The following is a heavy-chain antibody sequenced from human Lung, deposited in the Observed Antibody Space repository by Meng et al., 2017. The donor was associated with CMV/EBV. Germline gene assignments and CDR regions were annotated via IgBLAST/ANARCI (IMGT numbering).Heavy chain of an antibody. Sequence: SGGTFSSYAIGWVRQAPGQGLEWLGGIIPIFGTANYAQKFQGRVTITTDESTSTAYMELSSLRSEDTAVYYCARNPYDYGINWFDPWGQGTLVTVSS. CDR3: ARNPYDYGINWFDP. CDR1: GGTFSSYA. J-gene: IGHJ5*02. V-gene: IGHV1-69*05. D-gene: IGHD4-17*01. CDR2: IIPIFGTA.